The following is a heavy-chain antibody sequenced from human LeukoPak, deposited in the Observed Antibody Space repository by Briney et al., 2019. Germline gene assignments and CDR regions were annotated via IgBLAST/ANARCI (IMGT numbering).Heavy chain of an antibody. CDR3: ARVGRGWELDY. D-gene: IGHD6-19*01. CDR1: GFTFSDYY. Sequence: GGSLRLSCAASGFTFSDYYMSWIRRAPGKGLECVSYISSGGSTIYYADSVKGRFTISRDNAKNSLYLQMNSLRAEDTAVYYCARVGRGWELDYWGQGTLVTVSS. J-gene: IGHJ4*02. V-gene: IGHV3-11*04. CDR2: ISSGGSTI.